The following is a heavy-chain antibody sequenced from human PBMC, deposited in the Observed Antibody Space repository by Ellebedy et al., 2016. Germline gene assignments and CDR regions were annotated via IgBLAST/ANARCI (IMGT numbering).Heavy chain of an antibody. Sequence: SETLSLTXTVSGGSISSYYWSWIRQPAGKGLEWIGRIYTSGSTNYNPSLKSRVTMSVDTSKNQFSLKLSSVTAADTAVYYCARGRIAAAGTEFDYWGQGTLVTVSS. V-gene: IGHV4-4*07. D-gene: IGHD6-13*01. CDR1: GGSISSYY. CDR3: ARGRIAAAGTEFDY. J-gene: IGHJ4*02. CDR2: IYTSGST.